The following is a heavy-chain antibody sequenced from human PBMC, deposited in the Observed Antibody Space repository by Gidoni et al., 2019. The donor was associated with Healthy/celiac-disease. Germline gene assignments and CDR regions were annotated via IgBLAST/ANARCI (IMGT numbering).Heavy chain of an antibody. J-gene: IGHJ2*01. V-gene: IGHV3-48*03. CDR2: ISSCGSTI. D-gene: IGHD6-19*01. CDR1: GFTFSSYE. Sequence: EVQLVESGGGLVQPGGSLRLSCAASGFTFSSYEMNWVRQAQGKGLEWVSYISSCGSTIYYTDSVKGRFTISRDNAKNSLYLQMNSLRAEDTAVYYCARTGYRQWLVLGYFDLWGRGTLVTVSS. CDR3: ARTGYRQWLVLGYFDL.